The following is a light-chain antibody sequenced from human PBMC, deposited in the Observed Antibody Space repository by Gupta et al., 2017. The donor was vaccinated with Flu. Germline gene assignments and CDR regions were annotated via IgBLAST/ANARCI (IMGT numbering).Light chain of an antibody. V-gene: IGLV3-21*03. CDR3: QVWDTNNDHWV. J-gene: IGLJ3*02. CDR2: DDR. Sequence: SYLLTQTPPGFGAPGKTARTTSGGNNIGRETVHWYQQKPGQAPVLVVCDDRDRTSGIPDRFSGCNSGSTATLTISRVEAGDEADYYCQVWDTNNDHWVFGGGTMLTVL. CDR1: NIGRET.